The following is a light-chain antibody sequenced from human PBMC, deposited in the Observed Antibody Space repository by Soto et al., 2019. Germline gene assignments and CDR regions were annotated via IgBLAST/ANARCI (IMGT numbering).Light chain of an antibody. J-gene: IGKJ2*01. CDR2: GAS. CDR1: QSVSSSY. Sequence: EIVLTQSPGTLSLSPGERATLSCRASQSVSSSYLAWYQQKPGQAPRLPIYGASSRATGIPDRFSGSGSGTDFTLTISRLEPEDFAVYYCQQYGSSPVTFGQGTKLEIK. V-gene: IGKV3-20*01. CDR3: QQYGSSPVT.